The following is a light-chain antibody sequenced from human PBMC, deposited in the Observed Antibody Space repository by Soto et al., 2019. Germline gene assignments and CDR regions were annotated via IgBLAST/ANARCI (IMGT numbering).Light chain of an antibody. CDR1: SSDVGGYNY. CDR3: SSYTSSSTSHVV. J-gene: IGLJ2*01. V-gene: IGLV2-14*01. CDR2: EVS. Sequence: QSALTQPASVSGSPGQSITISCTGTSSDVGGYNYVSWYQQHPGKAPKLMIYEVSNRPSGVFNRFSGSKSGNTASLTISGLQAEDEADYYCSSYTSSSTSHVVFGGGTKLTVL.